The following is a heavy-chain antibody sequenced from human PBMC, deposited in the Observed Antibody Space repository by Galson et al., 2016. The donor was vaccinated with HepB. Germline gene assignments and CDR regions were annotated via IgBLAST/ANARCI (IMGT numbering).Heavy chain of an antibody. D-gene: IGHD4-17*01. CDR3: ATLAYGDAPHDF. CDR2: INPNSGET. CDR1: GYTFTGYY. Sequence: SVKVSCKASGYTFTGYYMHWVRQAPGQGLEWMGWINPNSGETNYPQRFQGRLTITRDTSISTAYMEVSSIRSDDTAVYYWATLAYGDAPHDFWGQGTLVTVSS. J-gene: IGHJ4*02. V-gene: IGHV1-2*02.